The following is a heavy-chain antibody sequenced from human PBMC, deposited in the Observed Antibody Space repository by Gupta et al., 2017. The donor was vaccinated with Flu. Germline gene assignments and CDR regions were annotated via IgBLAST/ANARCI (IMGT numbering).Heavy chain of an antibody. V-gene: IGHV4-34*01. CDR1: GGSFSGYY. D-gene: IGHD2-15*01. J-gene: IGHJ5*02. Sequence: QVQLQQWGAGLLQPSETLSLTCAVYGGSFSGYYWSWIRQPPGKGLEWIGEINHSGSTNYHPSIQSRVTISGDTPKNQFSLKLSFVTAAERAVYYCARAIGVVVAATPKLANWFDHWGQGTRVTVSS. CDR2: INHSGST. CDR3: ARAIGVVVAATPKLANWFDH.